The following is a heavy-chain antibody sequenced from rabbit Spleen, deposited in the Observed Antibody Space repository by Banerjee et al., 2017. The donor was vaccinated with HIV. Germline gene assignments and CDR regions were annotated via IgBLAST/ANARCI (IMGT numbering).Heavy chain of an antibody. D-gene: IGHD2-1*01. Sequence: QSLEESGGDLVKPGASLTLTCTASGFSFSGVYYMCWVRQAPGKGLEWIACIYAGSDGTTYYASWAKGRFTISKTSSTTVTLQMTSLTAADTATYFCGRDTNYAAYEYGLLGLWGPGTLVTVS. CDR2: IYAGSDGTT. CDR3: GRDTNYAAYEYGLLGL. V-gene: IGHV1S40*01. CDR1: GFSFSGVYY. J-gene: IGHJ4*01.